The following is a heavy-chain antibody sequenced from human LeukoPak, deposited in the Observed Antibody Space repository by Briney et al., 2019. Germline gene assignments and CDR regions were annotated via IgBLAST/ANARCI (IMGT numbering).Heavy chain of an antibody. V-gene: IGHV3-23*01. CDR2: ISGSGATT. CDR1: GSTFSNYG. D-gene: IGHD5-18*01. J-gene: IGHJ4*02. CDR3: AKGDTGVIRRYYFDF. Sequence: GGSLRLSCAAAGSTFSNYGMSWVRQAPGKGLEWVSVISGSGATTYYADSVKGRFTISRDNSKNILFLQMNSLRAEDTAVYYCAKGDTGVIRRYYFDFWGQGTLVTVSS.